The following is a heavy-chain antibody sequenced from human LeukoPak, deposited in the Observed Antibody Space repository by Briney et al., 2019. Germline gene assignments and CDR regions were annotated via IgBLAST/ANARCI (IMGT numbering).Heavy chain of an antibody. CDR2: ISGRGSDT. V-gene: IGHV3-23*01. J-gene: IGHJ6*02. CDR1: GFTFSSYA. CDR3: AKVPYSDYGSGRPPFMDV. D-gene: IGHD3-10*01. Sequence: GGSLRLSCAASGFTFSSYAMSWVRQAPGKGLEWVSHISGRGSDTYYADSVKGRFTIPRDHSENTLYLQMNSLGAEDTAIYYCAKVPYSDYGSGRPPFMDVWDQGTTVAVSS.